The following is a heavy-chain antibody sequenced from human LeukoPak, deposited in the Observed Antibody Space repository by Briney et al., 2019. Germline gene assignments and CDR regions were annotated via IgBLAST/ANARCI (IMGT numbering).Heavy chain of an antibody. CDR1: GYTFTGYY. D-gene: IGHD6-19*01. J-gene: IGHJ5*02. CDR2: INPNSGGT. CDR3: ARGSGDSGWYGDWFDP. Sequence: APSVKVSCKASGYTFTGYYMHWVRQAPGQGLEWMGWINPNSGGTNYAQKFQGRVTMTRDTSISTAYMELSRLGSDDTAVYYCARGSGDSGWYGDWFDPWGQGTLVTVSS. V-gene: IGHV1-2*02.